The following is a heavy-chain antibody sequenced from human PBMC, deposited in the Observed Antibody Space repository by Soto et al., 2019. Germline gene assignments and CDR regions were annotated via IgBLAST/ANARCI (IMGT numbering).Heavy chain of an antibody. CDR2: INWNGGST. D-gene: IGHD2-2*01. Sequence: GSLRLSCAASGFTFDDYGMSWVRQAPGKGLEWVSGINWNGGSTGYADSVKGRFTISRDNAKNSLYLQMNSLRAEDTALYYCARGSCSSTSCYRFDYWGQGTLVTVSS. J-gene: IGHJ4*02. CDR3: ARGSCSSTSCYRFDY. V-gene: IGHV3-20*04. CDR1: GFTFDDYG.